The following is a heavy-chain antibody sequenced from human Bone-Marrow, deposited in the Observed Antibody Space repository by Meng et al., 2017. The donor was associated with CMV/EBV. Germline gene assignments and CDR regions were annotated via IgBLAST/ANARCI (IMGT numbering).Heavy chain of an antibody. CDR1: FHFRSYA. D-gene: IGHD3-3*01. CDR3: ARAPNLNYDFWSGYYDY. Sequence: FHFRSYAMHWVRHAPLKGLEYVSAISSNGGSTYYADSVKGRFTISRDNSKNTLYLQMGSLRAEDMAVYYCARAPNLNYDFWSGYYDYWGQGTLVTVSS. V-gene: IGHV3-64*02. J-gene: IGHJ4*02. CDR2: ISSNGGST.